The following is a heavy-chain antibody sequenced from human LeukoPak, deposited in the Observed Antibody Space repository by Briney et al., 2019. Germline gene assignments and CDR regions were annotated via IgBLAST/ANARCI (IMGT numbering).Heavy chain of an antibody. CDR3: ARQYSSGWYGTYFDY. CDR1: GFTFSSYA. Sequence: GGSLRLSCAASGFTFSSYAMHWARQAPGKGLEWVAVISYDGSNKYYADSVKGRFTISRDNSKNTLYLQMNSLRAEDTAVYYCARQYSSGWYGTYFDYWGQGTLVTVSS. J-gene: IGHJ4*02. D-gene: IGHD6-19*01. CDR2: ISYDGSNK. V-gene: IGHV3-30-3*01.